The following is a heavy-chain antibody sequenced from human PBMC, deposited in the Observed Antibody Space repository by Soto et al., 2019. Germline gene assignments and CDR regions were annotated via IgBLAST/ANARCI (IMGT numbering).Heavy chain of an antibody. CDR2: IRSKANSCTT. Sequence: GGSLRLSCAASGFTFSGSAMHWVRQASGKGLEWVGRIRSKANSCTTAYAASVKGRFTISRDNSKNTAYLQMNSLKTEDTAVYYCTHVGVGGYSSYAFDIWGQGTMVTVSS. CDR1: GFTFSGSA. J-gene: IGHJ3*02. D-gene: IGHD5-18*01. CDR3: THVGVGGYSSYAFDI. V-gene: IGHV3-73*01.